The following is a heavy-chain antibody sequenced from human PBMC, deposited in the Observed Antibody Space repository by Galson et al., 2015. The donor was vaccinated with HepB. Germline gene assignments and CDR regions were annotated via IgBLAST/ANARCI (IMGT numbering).Heavy chain of an antibody. CDR2: IYPGDSDT. D-gene: IGHD3-22*01. CDR3: ARTTDYYDSSGYHYDY. Sequence: QSGAEVKKPGESLKISCKGSGYTFTNYWIAWVRQMPGKGLEWMGIIYPGDSDTRYSPSFQGQVTVSADKSISTAYLQWSSLKASDTAMYYCARTTDYYDSSGYHYDYWGQGTLVTVSS. V-gene: IGHV5-51*01. J-gene: IGHJ4*02. CDR1: GYTFTNYW.